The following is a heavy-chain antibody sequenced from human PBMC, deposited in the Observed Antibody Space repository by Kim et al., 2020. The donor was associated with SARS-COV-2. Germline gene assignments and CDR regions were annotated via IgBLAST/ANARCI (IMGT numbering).Heavy chain of an antibody. CDR1: QSIFNYYN. CDR2: ISSSRIYI. Sequence: GGSLRLSCAVSQSIFNYYNIHWVRQAPGRGLEWVSSISSSRIYIDYADSVKGRFTISTDSAGKSVFLQMNSLGAEDTAVYYCAKVDIAADPSRYGFDVWGRGTTVIVSS. J-gene: IGHJ6*02. V-gene: IGHV3-21*01. CDR3: AKVDIAADPSRYGFDV. D-gene: IGHD6-13*01.